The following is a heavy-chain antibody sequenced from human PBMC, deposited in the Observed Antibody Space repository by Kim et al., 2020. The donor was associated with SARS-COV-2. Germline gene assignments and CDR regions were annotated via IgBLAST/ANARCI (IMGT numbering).Heavy chain of an antibody. CDR1: GFTFSSYG. V-gene: IGHV3-30*03. CDR3: EVADPRYPFDY. Sequence: GGSLRLSCAASGFTFSSYGMHWVRQAPGKGLEWVAVISYDGSNKYYADSVKGRFTISRDNSKNTLYLQMNSLRAEDTAVYYCEVADPRYPFDYWGQGTLVTVSS. D-gene: IGHD3-16*02. CDR2: ISYDGSNK. J-gene: IGHJ4*02.